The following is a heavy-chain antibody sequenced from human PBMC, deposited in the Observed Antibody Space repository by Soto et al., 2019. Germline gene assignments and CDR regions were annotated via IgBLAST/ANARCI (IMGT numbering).Heavy chain of an antibody. Sequence: GGSLTLSCAASGFTFSSYGMHWVRQAPGKGLEWVAVISYDGSNKYYADSVKGRFTISRDNSKNTLYLQMNSLRAEDTAVYYCAKDFFGNYYGSGSYFFSEYWGKGTLVTVPS. CDR2: ISYDGSNK. V-gene: IGHV3-30*18. D-gene: IGHD3-10*01. CDR1: GFTFSSYG. J-gene: IGHJ4*02. CDR3: AKDFFGNYYGSGSYFFSEY.